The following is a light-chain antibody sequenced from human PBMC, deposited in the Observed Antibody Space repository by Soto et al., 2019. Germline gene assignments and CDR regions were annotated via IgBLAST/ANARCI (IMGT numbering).Light chain of an antibody. J-gene: IGKJ4*01. CDR2: LGS. V-gene: IGKV2-28*01. Sequence: DIVMSQSPLSLPVTPGEPASISCRSSQSLLHSNGYNYLNWYLQKPGQSPQLLIYLGSNRAPGXPXXFSGSGSGTDFTLKISRVEAEDVGVYYCIQALFLFTFGGGTKVEIK. CDR3: IQALFLFT. CDR1: QSLLHSNGYNY.